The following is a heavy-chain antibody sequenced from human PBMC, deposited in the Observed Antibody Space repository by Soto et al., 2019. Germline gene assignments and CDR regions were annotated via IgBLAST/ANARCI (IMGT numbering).Heavy chain of an antibody. CDR3: ARLLVSDFYYYYGMDV. D-gene: IGHD3-10*01. Sequence: GESLKISCKGSGYSFTSYWISWVRQMPGKGLEWMGRIDPSDSYTNYSPSFQGHVTISADKSISTAYLQWSSLKASDTAMYYCARLLVSDFYYYYGMDVWGQGTTVTVSS. CDR1: GYSFTSYW. CDR2: IDPSDSYT. V-gene: IGHV5-10-1*01. J-gene: IGHJ6*02.